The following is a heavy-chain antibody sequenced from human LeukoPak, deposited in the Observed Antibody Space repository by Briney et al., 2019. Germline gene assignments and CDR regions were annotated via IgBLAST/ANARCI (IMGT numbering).Heavy chain of an antibody. Sequence: ASVKVSCKAFGYTFTGYYMHWVRQAPGQGLEWMGWINPNSGGTNYAQKFQGRVTMTRDTSISTAYMELSRLRSDDTAVYYCAKGYCSGGSCWKDAFDIWGQGTMVTVSS. V-gene: IGHV1-2*02. D-gene: IGHD2-15*01. J-gene: IGHJ3*02. CDR3: AKGYCSGGSCWKDAFDI. CDR2: INPNSGGT. CDR1: GYTFTGYY.